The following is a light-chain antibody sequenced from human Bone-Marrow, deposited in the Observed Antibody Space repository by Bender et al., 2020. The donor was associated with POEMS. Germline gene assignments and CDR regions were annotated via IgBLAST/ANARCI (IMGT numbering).Light chain of an antibody. J-gene: IGLJ1*01. V-gene: IGLV2-8*01. Sequence: QSALTQPASVSGSPGQSITIFCTGTSSDVGGYKYVSWYQQHPGKAPKLMIYEVSKRPSGVPDRFSGSKSGNTASLTVSGLQAEDEADYYCSSYGGSLYVFGTGTWVTVL. CDR1: SSDVGGYKY. CDR3: SSYGGSLYV. CDR2: EVS.